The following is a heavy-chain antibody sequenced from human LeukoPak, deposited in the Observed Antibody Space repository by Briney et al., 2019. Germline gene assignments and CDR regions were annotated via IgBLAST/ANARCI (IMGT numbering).Heavy chain of an antibody. J-gene: IGHJ2*01. V-gene: IGHV4-4*07. Sequence: SETLSLTCTVSGGSINNYYWSWIRQPAGEGLEWIGRIYSSGSTSYNPSLKSRVTISVDTSKNQFSLKLSSVTAADTAVYYCARVRGSRGYWYFDLWGRGTLVTVSS. CDR1: GGSINNYY. D-gene: IGHD3-10*01. CDR2: IYSSGST. CDR3: ARVRGSRGYWYFDL.